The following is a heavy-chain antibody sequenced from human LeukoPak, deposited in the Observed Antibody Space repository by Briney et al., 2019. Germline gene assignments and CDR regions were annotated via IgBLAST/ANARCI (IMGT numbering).Heavy chain of an antibody. V-gene: IGHV4-59*01. CDR1: GGSISGYY. J-gene: IGHJ4*02. CDR3: ARAPPYYDILTGYPPGPYYFDY. D-gene: IGHD3-9*01. CDR2: IYYSGST. Sequence: KSSETLSLTCTVSGGSISGYYWSWIRQPPGKGLEWIGYIYYSGSTNYNPSLKSRVTISVDTSKYQFSLKLSSVTAADTAVYYCARAPPYYDILTGYPPGPYYFDYWGQGTLVTVSS.